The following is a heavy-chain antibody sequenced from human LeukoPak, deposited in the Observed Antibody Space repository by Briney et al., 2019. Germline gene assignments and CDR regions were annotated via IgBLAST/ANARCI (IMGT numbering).Heavy chain of an antibody. Sequence: NPSETLSLTCTVSGGSISSHYWSWIRQPPGKGLEWIGYIYYSGSTNYNPSLKSRVTISVDTSKNQFSLKLSSVIAADTAVYYCARDYGDYGYWGQGTLVTVSS. CDR1: GGSISSHY. D-gene: IGHD4-17*01. CDR3: ARDYGDYGY. J-gene: IGHJ4*02. CDR2: IYYSGST. V-gene: IGHV4-59*11.